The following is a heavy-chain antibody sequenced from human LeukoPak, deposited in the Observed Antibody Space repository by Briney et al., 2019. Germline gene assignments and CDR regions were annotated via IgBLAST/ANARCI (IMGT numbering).Heavy chain of an antibody. CDR2: IYHSGNT. V-gene: IGHV4-61*01. CDR3: ARGRNYYDSSGYYFAN. CDR1: GGSVSSGSSF. D-gene: IGHD3-22*01. Sequence: PSETLSLTCTVSGGSVSSGSSFWSWIRQPPGKGLEWIGYIYHSGNTNYNPSLKSRVTISVDTSKSQLSLKLNSVTAADTAVYYCARGRNYYDSSGYYFANWGQGTLVTVSS. J-gene: IGHJ4*02.